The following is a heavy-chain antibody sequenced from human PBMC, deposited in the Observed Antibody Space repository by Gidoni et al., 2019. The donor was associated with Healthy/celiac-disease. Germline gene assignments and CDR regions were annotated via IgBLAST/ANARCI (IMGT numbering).Heavy chain of an antibody. CDR2: IKSKTAGGTT. V-gene: IGHV3-15*01. Sequence: EVQLVESGVGLVKPGGSLRLSCAASGFAFSNAWMSWVRQAPGRGLEWVGRIKSKTAGGTTDYAAPVKGRFTISRDDAKNTLYLQMNSLKTEDTAVYYCTTGPPTVTTFHAEDYWGQGTLVTVSS. CDR3: TTGPPTVTTFHAEDY. CDR1: GFAFSNAW. D-gene: IGHD4-17*01. J-gene: IGHJ4*02.